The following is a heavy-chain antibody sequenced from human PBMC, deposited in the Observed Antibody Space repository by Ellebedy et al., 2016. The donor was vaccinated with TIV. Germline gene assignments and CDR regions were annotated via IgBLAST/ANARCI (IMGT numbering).Heavy chain of an antibody. Sequence: GESLKISCAASGFTFSSSWMTWVRQRPGKGLEWVANIKEDGSQSYYMDSLRGRFSISRDNAKNSLYLQLNSLRVDDTAMYYCATDKVCFTFDIWGRGTMVTVSS. CDR1: GFTFSSSW. CDR2: IKEDGSQS. J-gene: IGHJ3*02. V-gene: IGHV3-7*01. CDR3: ATDKVCFTFDI.